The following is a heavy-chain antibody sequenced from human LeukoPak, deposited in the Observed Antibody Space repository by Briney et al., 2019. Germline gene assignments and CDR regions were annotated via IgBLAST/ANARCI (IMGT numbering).Heavy chain of an antibody. CDR3: ARANTMVWGVIANYYYYYYMDV. CDR2: ISAYNGNT. J-gene: IGHJ6*03. V-gene: IGHV1-18*01. Sequence: ASVKVSCKASGYTFTSYGISWVRQAPGQGLEWMGWISAYNGNTNYAQKLQGRVTMTTDTSTSTAYMELRSLRSDDTAVYYCARANTMVWGVIANYYYYYYMDVWGKGTTVTVSS. D-gene: IGHD3-10*01. CDR1: GYTFTSYG.